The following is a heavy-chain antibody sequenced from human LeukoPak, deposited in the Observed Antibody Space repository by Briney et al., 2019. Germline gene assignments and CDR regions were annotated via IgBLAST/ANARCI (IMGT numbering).Heavy chain of an antibody. D-gene: IGHD2-15*01. Sequence: PGGSLRLSCAASGFTFSSYWMSWVRQAPGKRLEWVANIKQDGSEKYYVDSVKGRFTISRDNTKNSLYLQMNSLRAEDTALYYCARTRISGSFNDAFDIWGQGTMVTVSS. CDR3: ARTRISGSFNDAFDI. CDR1: GFTFSSYW. J-gene: IGHJ3*02. V-gene: IGHV3-7*03. CDR2: IKQDGSEK.